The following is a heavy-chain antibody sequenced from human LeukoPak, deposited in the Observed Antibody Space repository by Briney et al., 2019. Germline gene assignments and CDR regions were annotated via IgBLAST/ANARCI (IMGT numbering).Heavy chain of an antibody. Sequence: AETLSLTCVVSGHSLSSGYDWGWVRQPPGKEVEWRGNIYHGGSTYKNPSLKSRVTISLDASKNQFSVKLSSVTDAHTAMYYCARLSGAPVRHPIYHFDYWGQGTLVTVSS. CDR3: ARLSGAPVRHPIYHFDY. CDR1: GHSLSSGYD. D-gene: IGHD1-26*01. CDR2: IYHGGST. V-gene: IGHV4-38-2*01. J-gene: IGHJ4*02.